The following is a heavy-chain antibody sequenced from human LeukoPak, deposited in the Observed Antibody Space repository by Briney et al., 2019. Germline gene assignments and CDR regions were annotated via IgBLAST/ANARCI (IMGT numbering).Heavy chain of an antibody. Sequence: SETLSLTCAVYGGSFSGYYWSWIRQPPGKGLEWIGEINHSGSTNYNPSLKSRVTISVDTSKNQFSLKLSSVTAADTAVYYCARAIHSSSWTTHYYYYYMDVWGKGTTVTVSS. CDR1: GGSFSGYY. CDR3: ARAIHSSSWTTHYYYYYMDV. CDR2: INHSGST. V-gene: IGHV4-34*01. J-gene: IGHJ6*03. D-gene: IGHD6-13*01.